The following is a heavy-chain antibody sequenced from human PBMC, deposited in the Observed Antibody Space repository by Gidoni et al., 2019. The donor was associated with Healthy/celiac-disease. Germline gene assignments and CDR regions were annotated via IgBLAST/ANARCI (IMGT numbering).Heavy chain of an antibody. D-gene: IGHD6-13*01. CDR1: GFTFSSYG. J-gene: IGHJ3*01. CDR2: ILNDGSIK. V-gene: IGHV3-30*02. Sequence: QVQLVESGGGVVQLGGSLTRSCAASGFTFSSYGKGLVWVAFILNDGSIKYYGDSVKGRFTISRDNSKNTLYLQMNSLRAEDTAVYYCAKEGYSTSSSFFAFDVWGQGTMVTVSS. CDR3: AKEGYSTSSSFFAFDV.